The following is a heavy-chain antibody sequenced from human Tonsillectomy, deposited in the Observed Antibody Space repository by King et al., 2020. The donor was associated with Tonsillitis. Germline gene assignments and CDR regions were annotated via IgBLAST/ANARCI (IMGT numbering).Heavy chain of an antibody. CDR1: GYTFGTYG. CDR2: ISAYNGNT. J-gene: IGHJ4*02. D-gene: IGHD5-12*01. V-gene: IGHV1-18*01. Sequence: QLVQSGAEVKKPGASVKVSCKASGYTFGTYGVNWVRQAPGQGLEWMGWISAYNGNTKYAQKLQGRITMTTDTSTSTAYMELRSLRSDDTAIYYCARDSGQGSRVARPYYFDYWGQGTLITVTS. CDR3: ARDSGQGSRVARPYYFDY.